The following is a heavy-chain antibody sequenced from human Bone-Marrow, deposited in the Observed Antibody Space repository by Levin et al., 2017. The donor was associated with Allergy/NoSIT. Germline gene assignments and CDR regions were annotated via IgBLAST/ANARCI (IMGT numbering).Heavy chain of an antibody. CDR3: ARDHGDSSDAFAI. CDR2: ISYSGAT. V-gene: IGHV4-61*03. Sequence: SETLSLTCSVSGGSVRGENYYWSWIRQPPGKRLEWFGYISYSGATTYSPSLESRVTISLGASENHFSLRLSSLTATDTAVYYCARDHGDSSDAFAIWGQGTMVTVSS. D-gene: IGHD4-17*01. CDR1: GGSVRGENYY. J-gene: IGHJ3*02.